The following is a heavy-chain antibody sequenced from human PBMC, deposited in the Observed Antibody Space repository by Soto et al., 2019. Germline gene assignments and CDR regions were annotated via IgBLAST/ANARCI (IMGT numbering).Heavy chain of an antibody. Sequence: SVKVSCKASGGTFSSYAISWVRQAPGQGLEWMGGIIPIFGTANYSQKFQGRVTITADESTSTAYMELSSLRSEYTAVYYCARDPTVAGTYYYYDGMDVWGQGTTVTVSS. V-gene: IGHV1-69*13. D-gene: IGHD6-19*01. J-gene: IGHJ6*02. CDR1: GGTFSSYA. CDR3: ARDPTVAGTYYYYDGMDV. CDR2: IIPIFGTA.